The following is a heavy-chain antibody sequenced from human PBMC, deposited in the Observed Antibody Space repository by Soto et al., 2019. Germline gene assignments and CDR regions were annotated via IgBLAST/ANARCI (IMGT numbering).Heavy chain of an antibody. J-gene: IGHJ4*02. D-gene: IGHD2-15*01. CDR2: FDPEDGET. Sequence: GASVKVSCKVSGYTLTELSMHWVRQAPGKGLEWLGGFDPEDGETIYAQKFQGRVTMTEDTSTDTAYMELSSLRSEDTAVYYCATDIPLERYCSGGSCYAYFDYWDQGTLVTVS. V-gene: IGHV1-24*01. CDR3: ATDIPLERYCSGGSCYAYFDY. CDR1: GYTLTELS.